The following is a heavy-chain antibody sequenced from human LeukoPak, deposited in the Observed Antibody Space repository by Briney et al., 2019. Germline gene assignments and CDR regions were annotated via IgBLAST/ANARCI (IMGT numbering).Heavy chain of an antibody. CDR3: ARQSDWYFDL. Sequence: SETLSLTCTVSGGSISISTYYWGRIRQPPGKGLEWIGHIYYSGRTYYNPSLKSRVTISVDTSKNQFSLKLSSVTAADTAVYYCARQSDWYFDLWGRGTLVTVSS. V-gene: IGHV4-39*01. CDR1: GGSISISTYY. J-gene: IGHJ2*01. CDR2: IYYSGRT.